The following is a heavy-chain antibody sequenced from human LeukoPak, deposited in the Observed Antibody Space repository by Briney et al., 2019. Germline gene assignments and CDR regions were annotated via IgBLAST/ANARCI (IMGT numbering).Heavy chain of an antibody. V-gene: IGHV3-7*01. Sequence: GGSLRLSCAASGFTFSSYWMSWVRQAPGKGLEWVANIKQDGSEKYYVDSVKGRFTISRDNAKNSLYLQMNSLRAEDTAVYYCAREYYDFWSGMNNWFDPWGQGTLVTVSS. J-gene: IGHJ5*02. CDR1: GFTFSSYW. D-gene: IGHD3-3*01. CDR2: IKQDGSEK. CDR3: AREYYDFWSGMNNWFDP.